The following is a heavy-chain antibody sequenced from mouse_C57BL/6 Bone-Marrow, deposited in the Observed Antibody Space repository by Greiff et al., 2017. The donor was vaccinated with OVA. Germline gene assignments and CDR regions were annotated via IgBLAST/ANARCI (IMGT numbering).Heavy chain of an antibody. J-gene: IGHJ3*01. D-gene: IGHD2-4*01. V-gene: IGHV10-3*01. CDR1: GFTFNTYA. CDR3: VREKVARYDSWFAY. Sequence: EVKLMESGGGLVQPKGSLKLSCAASGFTFNTYAMHWVRQAPGQGLEWVARIRSKSSNYATYYADSVKDRFTISRDDSQSMLYLQMNNLKTEDTAMYYGVREKVARYDSWFAYWGQGTLVTVSA. CDR2: IRSKSSNYAT.